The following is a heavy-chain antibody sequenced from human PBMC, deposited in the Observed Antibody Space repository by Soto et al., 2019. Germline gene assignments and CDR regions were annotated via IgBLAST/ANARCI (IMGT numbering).Heavy chain of an antibody. Sequence: GGSLRLSCAASGFTVSTNYMSWVRQAPGKGLEWVSAIYSGGNTYYADSVKGRFTISRDNSKNTLYLQMNSLRAEDTAVYYCVKCYCSASYCFYFWSWGQGTLVTVSS. J-gene: IGHJ5*02. V-gene: IGHV3-66*01. D-gene: IGHD2-8*02. CDR2: IYSGGNT. CDR3: VKCYCSASYCFYFWS. CDR1: GFTVSTNY.